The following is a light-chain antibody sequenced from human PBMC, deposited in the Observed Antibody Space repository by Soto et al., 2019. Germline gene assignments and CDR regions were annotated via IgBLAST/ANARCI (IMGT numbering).Light chain of an antibody. V-gene: IGKV3-11*01. CDR2: DAS. CDR3: QQRNNWPPVT. J-gene: IGKJ4*01. Sequence: EIVLTQSPATLSLSPGERATLSCRASQSVSRHLAWYQQKPGQAPRLLISDASNRATGIPARFSGSGSGTDVTLTISSLEPEDFAVYYCQQRNNWPPVTFGGGTKVDIK. CDR1: QSVSRH.